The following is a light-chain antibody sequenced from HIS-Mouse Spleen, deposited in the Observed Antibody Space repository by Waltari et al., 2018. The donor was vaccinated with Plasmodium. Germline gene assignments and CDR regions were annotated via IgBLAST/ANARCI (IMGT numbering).Light chain of an antibody. Sequence: SYELTQPPSVSVSPGQTARITCSGDALPKKYAYWYQQKSGQVPVRVIYEDSKRPSGIPERFSGSSSGTMATLTISGAQVEDEADYYCYSTDSSGNHRVFGGGTKLTVL. J-gene: IGLJ3*02. CDR3: YSTDSSGNHRV. V-gene: IGLV3-10*01. CDR2: EDS. CDR1: ALPKKY.